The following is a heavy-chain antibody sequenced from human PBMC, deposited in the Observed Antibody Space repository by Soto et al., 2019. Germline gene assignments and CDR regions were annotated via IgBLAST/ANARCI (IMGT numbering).Heavy chain of an antibody. CDR3: AKDLRADTAVAGADAFDI. J-gene: IGHJ3*02. Sequence: PGGSLTLACAASGFTSSSYAMSWVRQAQGKGLEWVSATSSSGGSTYYADSVKGRFTISRDNSKNTLYVQMNSLRAEDTVVYYCAKDLRADTAVAGADAFDIWGQGTMVTVSS. CDR2: TSSSGGST. V-gene: IGHV3-23*01. D-gene: IGHD6-19*01. CDR1: GFTSSSYA.